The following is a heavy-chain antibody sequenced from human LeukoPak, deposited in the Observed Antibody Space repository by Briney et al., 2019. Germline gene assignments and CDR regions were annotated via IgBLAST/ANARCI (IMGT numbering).Heavy chain of an antibody. CDR2: IFTTGST. V-gene: IGHV4-61*02. CDR3: ARGAAVRGVIPSYWYFDL. D-gene: IGHD3-10*01. Sequence: SETLSLTCTVSCGSISSGCYYWSWLRESAGKGLEWFGRIFTTGSTHYNPSLQSRVTIAVDTSKNQFSLQVTSVTAADTAVHHCARGAAVRGVIPSYWYFDLWGRGTLVTVSS. CDR1: CGSISSGCYY. J-gene: IGHJ2*01.